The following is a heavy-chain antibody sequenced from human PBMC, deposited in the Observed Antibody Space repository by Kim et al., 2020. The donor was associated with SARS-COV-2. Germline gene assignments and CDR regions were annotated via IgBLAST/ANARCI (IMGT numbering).Heavy chain of an antibody. Sequence: ASVKVSCKTSGYTFTNYAMHWVRQAPGQRLEWMGWINTDNGNTKYSQWFQGRVTITTDTSASTVYMELTSLRSEDTALYYCARDRYGMDVWGQGTTVTVS. CDR3: ARDRYGMDV. CDR1: GYTFTNYA. J-gene: IGHJ6*02. V-gene: IGHV1-3*04. CDR2: INTDNGNT.